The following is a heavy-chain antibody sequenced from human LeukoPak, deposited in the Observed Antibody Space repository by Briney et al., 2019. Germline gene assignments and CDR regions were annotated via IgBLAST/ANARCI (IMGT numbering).Heavy chain of an antibody. CDR3: ARDHDFWSGYHDY. CDR2: IKQDGSEE. V-gene: IGHV3-7*03. J-gene: IGHJ4*02. Sequence: GGSLRLSCAASGFTFSSYWMSWVRQAPGKGLEWVANIKQDGSEEYYVDSVKGRFTISRDNARNSLYLQMSSLRSEDTAVYYCARDHDFWSGYHDYWGQGTLVTVSS. D-gene: IGHD3-3*01. CDR1: GFTFSSYW.